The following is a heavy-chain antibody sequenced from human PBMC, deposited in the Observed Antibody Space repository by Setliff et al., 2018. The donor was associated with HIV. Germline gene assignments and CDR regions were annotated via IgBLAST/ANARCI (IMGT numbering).Heavy chain of an antibody. CDR2: INPNSSDT. D-gene: IGHD4-17*01. Sequence: GASVKVSCKASGYTFTDYYIHWVRQAPGQGLEWMGWINPNSSDTNYAQKFQGRVTMTRDTSISTAYMDLSRLRSDDTAVYYCARDHGMWDYGGNFLLREYFHHWGQGTLVTVSS. CDR1: GYTFTDYY. CDR3: ARDHGMWDYGGNFLLREYFHH. J-gene: IGHJ1*01. V-gene: IGHV1-2*02.